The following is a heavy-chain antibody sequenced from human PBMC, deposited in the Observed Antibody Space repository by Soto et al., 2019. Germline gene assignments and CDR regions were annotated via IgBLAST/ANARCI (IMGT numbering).Heavy chain of an antibody. V-gene: IGHV1-2*04. CDR3: ARSKLYDYVWGSYRNGYYYYGMDV. J-gene: IGHJ6*02. CDR2: INPNSGGT. D-gene: IGHD3-16*02. CDR1: GYTFTGYY. Sequence: QVQLVQSGAEVKKPGASVKVSYKASGYTFTGYYMHWVRQAPGQGLEWMGWINPNSGGTNYAQKFQGWVTMTRDTSISTAYMELSRLRSDDTAVYYCARSKLYDYVWGSYRNGYYYYGMDVWGQGTTVTVSS.